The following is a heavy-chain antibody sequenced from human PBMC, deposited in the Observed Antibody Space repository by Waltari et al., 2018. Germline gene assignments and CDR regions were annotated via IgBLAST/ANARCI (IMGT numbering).Heavy chain of an antibody. D-gene: IGHD6-19*01. CDR3: ARDRWLVLDS. Sequence: QVQLVESGGGVVPPGTSLRLSCAASGFTFSSYGMNWVRQAPGMGREWVEVIWYDGSNKYYGDSVKGRFTISRDNSKNTLYLQMNSLRAEDTAVYYCARDRWLVLDSWGQGTLVTVSS. CDR2: IWYDGSNK. J-gene: IGHJ4*02. CDR1: GFTFSSYG. V-gene: IGHV3-33*01.